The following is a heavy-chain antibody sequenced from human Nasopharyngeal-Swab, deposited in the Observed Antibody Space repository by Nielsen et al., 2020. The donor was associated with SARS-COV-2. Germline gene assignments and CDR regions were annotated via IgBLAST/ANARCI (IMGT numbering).Heavy chain of an antibody. CDR1: GFTFSSYG. D-gene: IGHD2-2*01. Sequence: GESLKISCAASGFTFSSYGMHWVRQAPGKGLEWVAVIWYDGSNKYYADSVKGRFTISRDNSKNTLYLQMNGLRAEDTAVHYCARGVPAAAFDYWGQGTLVTVSS. V-gene: IGHV3-33*01. J-gene: IGHJ4*02. CDR3: ARGVPAAAFDY. CDR2: IWYDGSNK.